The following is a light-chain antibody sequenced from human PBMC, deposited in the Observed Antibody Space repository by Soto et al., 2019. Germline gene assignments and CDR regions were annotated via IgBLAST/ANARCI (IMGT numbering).Light chain of an antibody. J-gene: IGLJ3*02. CDR1: SGHSSYA. Sequence: QYVLTQSPSASASLGASVKLTCTLSSGHSSYAIAWHQQQPEKGPRYLMKLNSDGSHSKGDGIPDRFSGSSSGAERYLTISSHQSEDEADYYCQTWGTGIGVFGGGTELTVL. V-gene: IGLV4-69*01. CDR2: LNSDGSH. CDR3: QTWGTGIGV.